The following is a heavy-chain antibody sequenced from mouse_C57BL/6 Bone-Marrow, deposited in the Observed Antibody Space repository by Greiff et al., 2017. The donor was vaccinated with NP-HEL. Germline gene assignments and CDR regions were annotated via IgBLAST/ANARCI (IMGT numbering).Heavy chain of an antibody. CDR3: ASQRDDY. J-gene: IGHJ2*01. CDR2: INPYNGGT. V-gene: IGHV1-19*01. Sequence: VQLQQSGPVLVKPGASVKMSCKASGYPFPDYNMNWVKQSHGKSLEWIGVINPYNGGTSYNQKFKGKATLTVDKSSSTAYMELNSLTSEDSAVYYCASQRDDYWGQGTTLTVSS. CDR1: GYPFPDYN.